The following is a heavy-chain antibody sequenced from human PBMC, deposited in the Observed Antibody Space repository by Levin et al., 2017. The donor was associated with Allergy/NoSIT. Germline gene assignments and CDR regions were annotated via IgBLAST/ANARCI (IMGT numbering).Heavy chain of an antibody. CDR3: ASSAGGARFSFDD. V-gene: IGHV3-21*01. J-gene: IGHJ4*02. D-gene: IGHD2-8*02. CDR2: ISSSSSYI. Sequence: GESLKISCAASGFTFSSYSMNWVRQAPGKGLEWVSSISSSSSYIYYADSVTGRFTISRDNAKNSLYLQMNSLRAEDTAVYYCASSAGGARFSFDDWGQGTLVTVSS. CDR1: GFTFSSYS.